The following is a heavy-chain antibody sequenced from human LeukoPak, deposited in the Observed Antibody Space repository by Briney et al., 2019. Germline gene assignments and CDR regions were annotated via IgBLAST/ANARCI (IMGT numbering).Heavy chain of an antibody. CDR1: GCSISSGSYY. CDR2: IYTSGST. Sequence: SETLSLTCTVSGCSISSGSYYWSWIRQPAGKGLESIGRIYTSGSTNYNPSLKSRVTISVDTPKNQFSLKLSSVTAADTAVYYCARVPVGAASYYMDVWGKGTTVTVSS. D-gene: IGHD1-26*01. CDR3: ARVPVGAASYYMDV. V-gene: IGHV4-61*02. J-gene: IGHJ6*03.